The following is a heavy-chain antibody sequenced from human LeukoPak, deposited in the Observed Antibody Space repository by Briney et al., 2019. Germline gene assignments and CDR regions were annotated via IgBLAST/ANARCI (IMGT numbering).Heavy chain of an antibody. V-gene: IGHV4-59*01. D-gene: IGHD4-17*01. CDR1: GGSISSYY. Sequence: PSETLSLTCTVSGGSISSYYWSWIRQPPGKGLEWIGYIYYSGSTKYNPSLKSRVTISVDASKTQFSLKLNSVTAADTAVYYCARGMTTGPDPWGQGTLVTVSS. CDR2: IYYSGST. CDR3: ARGMTTGPDP. J-gene: IGHJ5*02.